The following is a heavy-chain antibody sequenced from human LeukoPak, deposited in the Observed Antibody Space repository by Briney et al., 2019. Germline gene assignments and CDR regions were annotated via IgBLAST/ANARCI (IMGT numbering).Heavy chain of an antibody. CDR1: GGYISSSSTHY. Sequence: SETLSLTCTVSGGYISSSSTHYWGWIRQPPGKGLEWIGSIYHSGSTYYNPSLKSRVTISVDTSKNQFSLKLNSVTAADTAVYYCARGRNLEWFDYWGQGTLVTVSS. CDR3: ARGRNLEWFDY. V-gene: IGHV4-39*07. CDR2: IYHSGST. J-gene: IGHJ5*01. D-gene: IGHD3-3*01.